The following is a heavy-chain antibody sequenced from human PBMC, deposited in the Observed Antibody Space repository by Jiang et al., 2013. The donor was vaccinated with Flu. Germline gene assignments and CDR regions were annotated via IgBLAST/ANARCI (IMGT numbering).Heavy chain of an antibody. CDR3: ANIPKRYCSSTSCQGVDYYYYGMDV. Sequence: VQLVESGGGVVQPGGSLRLSCAASGFTFSSYGMHWVRQAPGKGLEWVAFIRYDGSNKYYADSVKGRFTISRDNSKNTLCLQMNSLRAEDTAVYYCANIPKRYCSSTSCQGVDYYYYGMDVWGQGTT. CDR2: IRYDGSNK. V-gene: IGHV3-30*02. D-gene: IGHD2-2*01. CDR1: GFTFSSYG. J-gene: IGHJ6*02.